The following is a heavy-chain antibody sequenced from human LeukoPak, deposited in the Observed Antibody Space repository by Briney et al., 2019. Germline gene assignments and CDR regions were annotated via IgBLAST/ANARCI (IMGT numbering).Heavy chain of an antibody. D-gene: IGHD2-15*01. CDR2: ISTSGNYI. CDR3: ARAIGYCSGGSCYSSYYYYYYMDV. CDR1: GFTFRDYS. J-gene: IGHJ6*03. Sequence: GGSLRLSCAASGFTFRDYSMNWVRQAPGKGLEWVSYISTSGNYIYYADSVKGRFTISRDNAKNSLYLQMNSLRAEDTAVYYCARAIGYCSGGSCYSSYYYYYYMDVWGKGTTVTVSS. V-gene: IGHV3-21*01.